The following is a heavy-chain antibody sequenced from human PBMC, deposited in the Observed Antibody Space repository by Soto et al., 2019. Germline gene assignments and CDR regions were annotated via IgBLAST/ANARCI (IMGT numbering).Heavy chain of an antibody. CDR3: ARWLETYYSYYGMYV. CDR2: IYYSGST. D-gene: IGHD5-12*01. Sequence: SETLSLTCTVSGGSISSYYWSWIRQPPGKGLEWIGYIYYSGSTNYNPSLKSRVTISVDTSKNQFSLKLSSVTAADTAVYYCARWLETYYSYYGMYVWGQGTTVTVSS. CDR1: GGSISSYY. J-gene: IGHJ6*02. V-gene: IGHV4-59*01.